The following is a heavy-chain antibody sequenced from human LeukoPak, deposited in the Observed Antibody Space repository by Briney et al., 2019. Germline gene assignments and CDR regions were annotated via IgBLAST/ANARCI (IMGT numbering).Heavy chain of an antibody. CDR1: GGSISSGDYY. CDR2: IYYSGST. D-gene: IGHD3-22*01. V-gene: IGHV4-30-4*01. J-gene: IGHJ6*02. Sequence: SETLSLTCNVFGGSISSGDYYWSWIRQPPGKGLEWIGYIYYSGSTYYNPSLKSRLTISIDTSKNQFSLKLSSVTAADTAVYYCARDYYDSSGYYYYYGMDVWGQGTTVTVSS. CDR3: ARDYYDSSGYYYYYGMDV.